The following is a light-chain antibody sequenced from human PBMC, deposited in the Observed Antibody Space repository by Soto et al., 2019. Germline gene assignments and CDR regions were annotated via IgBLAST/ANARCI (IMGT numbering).Light chain of an antibody. Sequence: DIQMTQSPSSVSASVGDRVSITCRASQGISNWLAWYQQKPGRAPKLLIYTVSSLQSGVPSRFSGTGSGTYFTHLISSLQPEDVATYYYQQANSFPLTFGGGTKVDIK. CDR3: QQANSFPLT. CDR1: QGISNW. J-gene: IGKJ4*01. V-gene: IGKV1-12*01. CDR2: TVS.